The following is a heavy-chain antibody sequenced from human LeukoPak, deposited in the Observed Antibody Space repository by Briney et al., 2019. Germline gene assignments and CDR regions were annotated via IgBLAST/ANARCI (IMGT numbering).Heavy chain of an antibody. V-gene: IGHV3-21*01. Sequence: GGSLRLSCAASGFTFSYYSMNWVRQAPGKGLEGVSSISSGSSYIYYANSGKGRFTISRDNAKNSLYPQMNSLRAEDTAVYYCARDEKDYGGDYYGMDVWGQGTTVTVSS. D-gene: IGHD4-23*01. J-gene: IGHJ6*02. CDR3: ARDEKDYGGDYYGMDV. CDR1: GFTFSYYS. CDR2: ISSGSSYI.